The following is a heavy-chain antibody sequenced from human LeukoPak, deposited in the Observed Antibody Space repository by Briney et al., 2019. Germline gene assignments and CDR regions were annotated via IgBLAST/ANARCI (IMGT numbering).Heavy chain of an antibody. Sequence: SETLSLTCTVSGYSISSGSYWGWIRPPPGKGLEWSVSRYHGGTTFHNPSFKSRVTTSVHTSRNQISLRLSSVTAPDTAVYYCARDCTGGTCYLDYWGQGTLVTASS. CDR2: RYHGGTT. J-gene: IGHJ4*02. CDR3: ARDCTGGTCYLDY. CDR1: GYSISSGSY. D-gene: IGHD2-8*02. V-gene: IGHV4-38-2*02.